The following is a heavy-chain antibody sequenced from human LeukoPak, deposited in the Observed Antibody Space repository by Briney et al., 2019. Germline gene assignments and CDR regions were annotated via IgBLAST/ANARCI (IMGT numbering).Heavy chain of an antibody. CDR2: INPSGGSS. J-gene: IGHJ4*02. CDR3: ARVRLDYYDSSGYYYFDY. CDR1: GYTFTSYY. D-gene: IGHD3-22*01. V-gene: IGHV1-46*01. Sequence: ASVKVSCKASGYTFTSYYMHWVRQAPGQGLEWMGIINPSGGSSSYAQKFQGRLTMTRDTSTSTVYMELSSLRSEDTAVYYCARVRLDYYDSSGYYYFDYWGQGTLVTVSS.